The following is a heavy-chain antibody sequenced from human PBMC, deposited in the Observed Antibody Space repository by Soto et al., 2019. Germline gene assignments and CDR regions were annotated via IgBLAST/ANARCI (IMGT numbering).Heavy chain of an antibody. V-gene: IGHV6-1*01. Sequence: SQTLSLTCPIPADSLSSNSAAWHCIRQSPSRALERLGRTYYRSNWYNDYAVSVKSRITINPDTSKNQFSLQLNSVTPEDTAVYYCARDSLVLYYDFWSGLIAGTQYYYYYGMDVWGQGTTVTVSS. CDR3: ARDSLVLYYDFWSGLIAGTQYYYYYGMDV. D-gene: IGHD3-3*01. CDR1: ADSLSSNSAA. CDR2: TYYRSNWYN. J-gene: IGHJ6*02.